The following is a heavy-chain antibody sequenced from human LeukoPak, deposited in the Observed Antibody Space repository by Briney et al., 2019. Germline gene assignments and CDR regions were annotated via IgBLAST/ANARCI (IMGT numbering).Heavy chain of an antibody. CDR2: ISAYNGNT. Sequence: ASVKVSCKASGYTFTSYGISWVRQAPGQGLEWTGWISAYNGNTNYAQKLQGRVTMTTDTSTSTAYMELRSLRSDDTAVYYCARLVSGRGYCSGGSCYSYYMDVWGKGTTVTVSS. J-gene: IGHJ6*03. CDR3: ARLVSGRGYCSGGSCYSYYMDV. CDR1: GYTFTSYG. D-gene: IGHD2-15*01. V-gene: IGHV1-18*01.